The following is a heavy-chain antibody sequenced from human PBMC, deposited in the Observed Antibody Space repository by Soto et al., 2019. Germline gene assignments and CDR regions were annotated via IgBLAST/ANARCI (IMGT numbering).Heavy chain of an antibody. J-gene: IGHJ4*02. D-gene: IGHD1-26*01. CDR1: VGTFSSYA. V-gene: IGHV1-18*01. Sequence: ASVKVSCKASVGTFSSYAISWLRQAPGQGLEWMGWISPYNGNTNYAQKLQGRVTMTTDTSTSTAYMELRSLRSDDTAVYYCARDAAVGLFDYWGQGTLVTVSS. CDR2: ISPYNGNT. CDR3: ARDAAVGLFDY.